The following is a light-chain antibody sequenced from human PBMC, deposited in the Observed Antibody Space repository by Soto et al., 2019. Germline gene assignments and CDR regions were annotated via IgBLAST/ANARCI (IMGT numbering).Light chain of an antibody. CDR1: SVDVGSYNL. Sequence: QSALTQPASVSGSPGQSITISCTGTSVDVGSYNLVSWYQQHPGKAPKLMIYEGSKRPSGVSNRFSGSKSGNTASLTISGLQAEDDADYYCCSYAGSSTWVFGGGTKLTVL. CDR3: CSYAGSSTWV. V-gene: IGLV2-23*01. J-gene: IGLJ3*02. CDR2: EGS.